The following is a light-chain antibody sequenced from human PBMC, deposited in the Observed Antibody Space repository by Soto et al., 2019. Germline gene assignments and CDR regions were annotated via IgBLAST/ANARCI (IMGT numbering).Light chain of an antibody. CDR3: EAWDDSLNGHV. Sequence: QSVLTQPPSVSGAPGQRVTISCTGSSSNIGAGHDVHWYQQLPGTAPKLLIYGNGNRPSGVPDRFSGSKSGTSASLAISGLQSEDEADYYCEAWDDSLNGHVFGGGTKLTVL. CDR1: SSNIGAGHD. V-gene: IGLV1-40*01. CDR2: GNG. J-gene: IGLJ3*02.